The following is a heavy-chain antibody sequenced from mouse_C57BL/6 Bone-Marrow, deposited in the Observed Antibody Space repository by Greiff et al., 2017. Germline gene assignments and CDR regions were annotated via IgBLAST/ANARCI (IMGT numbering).Heavy chain of an antibody. D-gene: IGHD1-1*01. CDR2: IYPRSGNT. V-gene: IGHV1-81*01. Sequence: QVHVKQSGAELARPGASVKLSCKASGYTFTSYGISWVKQRTGQGLEWIGEIYPRSGNTYYNEKFKGKATLTADKSSSTAYMELRSLTSEDSAVYFCARDYYGRGGSYFDVWGTGTTVTVSS. CDR1: GYTFTSYG. J-gene: IGHJ1*03. CDR3: ARDYYGRGGSYFDV.